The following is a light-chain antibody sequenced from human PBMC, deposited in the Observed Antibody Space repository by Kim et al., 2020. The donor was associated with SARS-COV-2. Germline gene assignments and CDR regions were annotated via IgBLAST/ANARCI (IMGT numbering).Light chain of an antibody. CDR1: SLRSYY. V-gene: IGLV3-19*01. Sequence: SSELTQDPAVSVALGQTVRITCQGDSLRSYYASWYQQKPGQAPVLVIYGKNNRPSGLPDRVSGSSSGNTASLTITGAQAEDEADYYCNSRDSSGNLWVFGGGTQLTVL. J-gene: IGLJ3*02. CDR2: GKN. CDR3: NSRDSSGNLWV.